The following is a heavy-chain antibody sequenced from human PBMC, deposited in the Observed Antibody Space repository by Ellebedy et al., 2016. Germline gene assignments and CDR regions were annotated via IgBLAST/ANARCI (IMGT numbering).Heavy chain of an antibody. CDR1: GFTFSNYF. Sequence: GGSLRLXXATSGFTFSNYFMTWIRQAPGKGLEWVATISAGGDNTFSADSVKGRFTISRDNSRNTLYLQMDSLRAADTAVYYCYYGHYSGYWGQGTLVTVSS. CDR3: YYGHYSGY. J-gene: IGHJ4*02. D-gene: IGHD4-17*01. V-gene: IGHV3-23*01. CDR2: ISAGGDNT.